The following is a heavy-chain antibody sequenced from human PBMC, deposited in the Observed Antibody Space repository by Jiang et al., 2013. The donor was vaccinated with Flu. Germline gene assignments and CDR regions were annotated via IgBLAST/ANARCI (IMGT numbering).Heavy chain of an antibody. CDR2: VSAYNGNT. Sequence: GAEVKKPGASVKVSCKASGYTFTSYGISWVRQAPGQGLEWMGWVSAYNGNTNYAQKLQGRVTMTTDTSTSTAYMELRSLRSDDTAVYYCARDSRSITMVRGVGYWGQGTLVTVSS. V-gene: IGHV1-18*01. CDR1: GYTFTSYG. D-gene: IGHD3-10*01. CDR3: ARDSRSITMVRGVGY. J-gene: IGHJ4*02.